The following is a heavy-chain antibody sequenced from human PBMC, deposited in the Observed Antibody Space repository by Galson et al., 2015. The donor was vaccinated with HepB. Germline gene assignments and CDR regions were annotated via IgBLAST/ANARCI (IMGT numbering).Heavy chain of an antibody. CDR2: IGPSGSDR. Sequence: SCAASAFSFSSFGMNWFRQAPGKGPEWISYIGPSGSDRKYADSVKGRFTISRDNAKNSLYLEMNSLRDEDTAVYYCARDPYGAGNCWGQGTLVTVSS. J-gene: IGHJ4*02. CDR3: ARDPYGAGNC. CDR1: AFSFSSFG. D-gene: IGHD3-10*01. V-gene: IGHV3-48*02.